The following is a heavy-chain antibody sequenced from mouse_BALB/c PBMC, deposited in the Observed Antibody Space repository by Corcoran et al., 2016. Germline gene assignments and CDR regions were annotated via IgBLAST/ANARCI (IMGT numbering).Heavy chain of an antibody. J-gene: IGHJ4*01. CDR2: INTYTGEP. Sequence: QIQLVQAGPELKKPGETVKISCKASGYTFTNYGMNWVKQAPGKDLKWMGWINTYTGEPTYADDFKGRFAFSLETSASTAYLQINNLKNEDTATYFCTREPYAMDYWGQGTSVTVSS. V-gene: IGHV9-3-1*01. CDR1: GYTFTNYG. CDR3: TREPYAMDY.